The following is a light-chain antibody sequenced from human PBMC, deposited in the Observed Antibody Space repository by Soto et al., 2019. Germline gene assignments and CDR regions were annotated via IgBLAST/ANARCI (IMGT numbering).Light chain of an antibody. Sequence: QSALTQPASVSGSPGQSITISCTGTSSDVGSYKYVSWYQQHPGKAPKLMIYDVSNRPSGVSNRFSGSKSGNTASLTISGLRAEDEADYYCNSYTTSSTLVFRTGTKLTVL. CDR2: DVS. V-gene: IGLV2-14*03. CDR3: NSYTTSSTLV. CDR1: SSDVGSYKY. J-gene: IGLJ1*01.